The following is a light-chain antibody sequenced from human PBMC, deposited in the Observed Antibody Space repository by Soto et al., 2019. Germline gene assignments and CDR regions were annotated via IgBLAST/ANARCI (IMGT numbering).Light chain of an antibody. CDR2: SIS. V-gene: IGKV1-39*01. CDR1: QTITRY. Sequence: DIQMTQSPSSLSASVGDRVTITCRASQTITRYLNWYQQKPGKAPILLIYSISSLRGGVPSRFRGSGSATDFTLTIISLQPEDYASYYCRQRDTIPLTFGGGTKVEI. CDR3: RQRDTIPLT. J-gene: IGKJ4*01.